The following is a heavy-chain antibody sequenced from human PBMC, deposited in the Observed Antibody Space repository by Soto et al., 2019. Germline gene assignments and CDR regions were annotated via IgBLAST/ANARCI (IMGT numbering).Heavy chain of an antibody. Sequence: EVQLVESGGGLVQPGGSLRLSCVASGFIFSSYSMNWVRQAPGKGLEWISDINSGSTSIYYADSVKGRFTISRDNAKNSLYLQMNSLRAEDTAVYYCASSASPDAYWGQGTLVTVSS. CDR2: INSGSTSI. CDR3: ASSASPDAY. V-gene: IGHV3-48*01. CDR1: GFIFSSYS. D-gene: IGHD1-26*01. J-gene: IGHJ4*02.